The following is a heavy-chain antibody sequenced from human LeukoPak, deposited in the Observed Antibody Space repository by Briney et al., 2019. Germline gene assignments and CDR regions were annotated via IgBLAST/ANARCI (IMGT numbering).Heavy chain of an antibody. Sequence: GESLKISCKGSGYSFTSYWIGWVRQMPGKGLEWMGIIYPGDSDTRYSPSFQGQVTISADKSISTAYLQWSSLKASDTAMYYYARAGASLYCSSTSCYGVWGQGTLVTVSS. V-gene: IGHV5-51*01. J-gene: IGHJ4*02. CDR1: GYSFTSYW. CDR3: ARAGASLYCSSTSCYGV. D-gene: IGHD2-2*01. CDR2: IYPGDSDT.